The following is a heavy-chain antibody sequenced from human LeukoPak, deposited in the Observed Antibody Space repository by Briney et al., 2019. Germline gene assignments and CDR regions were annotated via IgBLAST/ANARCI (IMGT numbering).Heavy chain of an antibody. Sequence: GGSLRLSCAASGFTVSSNYMSWVRQAPGKGLEWVSVIYSGGSTYYADSVKGRFTISRDNSKNTLYLQMNSLRAEDTAVYYCARAPDQYSSSWYSHLVYYYGMDVWGQGTTVTVSS. V-gene: IGHV3-66*01. CDR1: GFTVSSNY. D-gene: IGHD6-13*01. CDR3: ARAPDQYSSSWYSHLVYYYGMDV. CDR2: IYSGGST. J-gene: IGHJ6*02.